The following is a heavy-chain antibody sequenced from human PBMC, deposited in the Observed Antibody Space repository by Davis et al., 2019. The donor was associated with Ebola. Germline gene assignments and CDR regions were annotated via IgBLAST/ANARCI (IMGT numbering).Heavy chain of an antibody. CDR3: ARTTKTSISDSGLGYTYLDP. J-gene: IGHJ5*02. CDR2: ISHSGST. Sequence: SETLSLTCTVSGGSISSYYWSWIRQPPGKGLEWIGEISHSGSTDYNPSLKSRATISVNTANNQFSLKLNSLTAADTAVYYCARTTKTSISDSGLGYTYLDPWGQGSLVTVSS. V-gene: IGHV4-34*01. D-gene: IGHD5-18*01. CDR1: GGSISSYY.